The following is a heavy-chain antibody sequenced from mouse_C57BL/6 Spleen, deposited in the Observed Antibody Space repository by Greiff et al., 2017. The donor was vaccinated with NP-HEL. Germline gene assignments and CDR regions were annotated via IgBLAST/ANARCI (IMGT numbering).Heavy chain of an antibody. D-gene: IGHD2-5*01. Sequence: VQLQQPGAELVRPGSSVKLSCKASGYTFTSYWMHWVKQRPIQGLEWIGNIDPSDSETHYNQKFKDKATLTVDKSSSTAYMQLSSLTSEDSAVYYCARGRVTPLYYFAYWGHGTTLTVSS. CDR1: GYTFTSYW. V-gene: IGHV1-52*01. J-gene: IGHJ2*01. CDR2: IDPSDSET. CDR3: ARGRVTPLYYFAY.